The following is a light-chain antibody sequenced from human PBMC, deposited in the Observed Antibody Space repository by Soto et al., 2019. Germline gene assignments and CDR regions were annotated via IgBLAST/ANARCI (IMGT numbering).Light chain of an antibody. CDR1: SRDVGGYNY. CDR3: SSYTTISTYV. CDR2: DVR. Sequence: QSALTHAASVSGYPGQSITISCTGTSRDVGGYNYVSWYQQHPGKAPKLMIYDVRNRPSGVSNRFSGSKSVNTASLTISGLQAEDEADYYCSSYTTISTYVFGTGTKLTVL. V-gene: IGLV2-14*01. J-gene: IGLJ1*01.